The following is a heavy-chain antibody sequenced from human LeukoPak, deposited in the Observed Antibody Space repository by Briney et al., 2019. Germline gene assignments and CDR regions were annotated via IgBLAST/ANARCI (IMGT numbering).Heavy chain of an antibody. Sequence: SVKVSCKASGGTFSSYAISWVRQAPGQGLEWMGGIIPIFGTANYAQKFQGRVTITTDESTSTAYMELSSLRSEDTAVYYCARVVPLAAGYDRAGYYFDYWGQVTLVTVSS. J-gene: IGHJ4*02. V-gene: IGHV1-69*05. CDR2: IIPIFGTA. CDR3: ARVVPLAAGYDRAGYYFDY. D-gene: IGHD3-22*01. CDR1: GGTFSSYA.